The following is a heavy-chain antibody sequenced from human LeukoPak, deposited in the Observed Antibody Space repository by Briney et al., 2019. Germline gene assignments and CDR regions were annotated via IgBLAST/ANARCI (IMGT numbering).Heavy chain of an antibody. Sequence: ASVKVSCKASGYTFTSYDINWVRQATGQGLEWMGWMNPNSGNTGYAQKFQGRVTMTRSTSISTAYMELSSLRSEDTAVYYCARLSLRKRNWFGPWGQGTLVTVSS. V-gene: IGHV1-8*01. J-gene: IGHJ5*02. CDR1: GYTFTSYD. CDR3: ARLSLRKRNWFGP. CDR2: MNPNSGNT. D-gene: IGHD3-3*01.